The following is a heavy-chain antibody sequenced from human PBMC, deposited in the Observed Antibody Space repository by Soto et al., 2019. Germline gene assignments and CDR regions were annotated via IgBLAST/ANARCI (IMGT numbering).Heavy chain of an antibody. V-gene: IGHV2-5*02. J-gene: IGHJ3*02. D-gene: IGHD3-16*01. CDR2: IYWDDDR. CDR3: AHLMITYGGIIADDAFDI. Sequence: QITLKESGPTLVEPTQTLTLTCTFSGFSLSTATVGVSWIRQPPGKALEWLAVIYWDDDRRYSPSLKSRLTITKDTSKNQVDLTMANMDPVDTATYYCAHLMITYGGIIADDAFDIWGQGTRVTVSS. CDR1: GFSLSTATVG.